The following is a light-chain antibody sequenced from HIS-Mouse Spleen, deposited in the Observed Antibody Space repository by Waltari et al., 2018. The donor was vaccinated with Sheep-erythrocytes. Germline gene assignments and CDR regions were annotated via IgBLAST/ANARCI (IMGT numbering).Light chain of an antibody. CDR2: QGS. CDR3: CSYAGSSTYVV. Sequence: QSALTQPASVSGSPGQSITISCTGTSSDDGSYNLVSWYQHNPGKAPKLMIYQGSNLPSEVYNRFSGSKSVNTASLTISGVQAEDEADYYCCSYAGSSTYVVFGGGTKLTVL. J-gene: IGLJ2*01. CDR1: SSDDGSYNL. V-gene: IGLV2-23*01.